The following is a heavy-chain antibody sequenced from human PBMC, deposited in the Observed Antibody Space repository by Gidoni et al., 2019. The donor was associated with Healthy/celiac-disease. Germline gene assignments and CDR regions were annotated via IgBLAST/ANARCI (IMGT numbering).Heavy chain of an antibody. V-gene: IGHV3-53*02. CDR2: IYSGGST. J-gene: IGHJ4*02. CDR3: ARGDPRYYDSSGYHYFDY. Sequence: EVQLVETGGGLIQPGGSLRLYCAASGFTVSSNYMSWVRQAPGTVLEWVSVIYSGGSTYYADSVKGRFTISRDNSKNTLYLQMNSLRAEDTAVYYCARGDPRYYDSSGYHYFDYWGQGTLVTVSS. CDR1: GFTVSSNY. D-gene: IGHD3-22*01.